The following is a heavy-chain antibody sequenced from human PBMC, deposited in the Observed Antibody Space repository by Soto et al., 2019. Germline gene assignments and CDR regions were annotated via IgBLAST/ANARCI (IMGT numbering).Heavy chain of an antibody. D-gene: IGHD3-22*01. J-gene: IGHJ5*02. V-gene: IGHV1-69*04. CDR2: IITIIGII. CDR3: ARDPDSYYNDSHDSSYP. CDR1: GGTFSTYT. Sequence: SIKISCKASGGTFSTYTITWVRQAPGQRLEWMGRIITIIGIINYTQKFQGRVTISADKYTGTAYMELTGLRSDDTAVYCCARDPDSYYNDSHDSSYPCGQGTLVTGSS.